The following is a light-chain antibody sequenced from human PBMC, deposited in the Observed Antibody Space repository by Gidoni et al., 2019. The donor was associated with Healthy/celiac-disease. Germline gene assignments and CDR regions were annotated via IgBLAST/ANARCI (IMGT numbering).Light chain of an antibody. J-gene: IGKJ1*01. CDR2: DAS. V-gene: IGKV3-11*01. CDR1: QSVSSY. Sequence: EIVLTQSPATLSLSPGERATLSCRASQSVSSYLAWYQQKPGQAPRLLLYDASNRATGIPARFSGSGSGTDFTLTISSLEPEDFAVYYCQQRSNWRGTFGQGTKVEIK. CDR3: QQRSNWRGT.